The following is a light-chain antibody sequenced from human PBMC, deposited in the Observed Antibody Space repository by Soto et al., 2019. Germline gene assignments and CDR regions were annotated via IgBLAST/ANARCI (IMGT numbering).Light chain of an antibody. CDR3: QQYGSSTWT. J-gene: IGKJ1*01. Sequence: ESELTQSPSTLCLSPGERATLSCRAGQSVSRYLAWYQQKPGQAPSLLIYGTSSRATGIPDRFSGSGSGTDFTLTISRLEPEDFAVYYCQQYGSSTWTFGQGTKVDI. CDR2: GTS. CDR1: QSVSRY. V-gene: IGKV3-20*01.